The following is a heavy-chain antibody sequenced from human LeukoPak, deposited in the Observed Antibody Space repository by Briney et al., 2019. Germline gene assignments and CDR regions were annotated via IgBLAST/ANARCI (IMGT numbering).Heavy chain of an antibody. CDR3: ARVDTAMVAGGGDY. Sequence: ASVKVSCKASGYSFIGYYMHWVRQAPGQGLEWMGWINPNSGGTKYAQKFKGRVTMTRDTSISTAYMELSRLRSDDTAVYYCARVDTAMVAGGGDYWGQGTLVTVPS. J-gene: IGHJ4*02. CDR2: INPNSGGT. D-gene: IGHD5-18*01. V-gene: IGHV1-2*02. CDR1: GYSFIGYY.